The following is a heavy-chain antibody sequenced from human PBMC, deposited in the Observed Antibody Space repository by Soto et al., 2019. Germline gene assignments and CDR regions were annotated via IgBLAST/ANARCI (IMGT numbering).Heavy chain of an antibody. Sequence: SETLSLTCSVSGGSITNSTWWTWVRLPPAKGLEWIGDIYHAGSTKYNPSLARRVTISVDTSKNQFALTLTSVTAADTAVYFCARGPPIVGNTTPLDSWGRGTLVTVSS. D-gene: IGHD1-26*01. CDR1: GGSITNSTW. V-gene: IGHV4-4*02. J-gene: IGHJ4*02. CDR2: IYHAGST. CDR3: ARGPPIVGNTTPLDS.